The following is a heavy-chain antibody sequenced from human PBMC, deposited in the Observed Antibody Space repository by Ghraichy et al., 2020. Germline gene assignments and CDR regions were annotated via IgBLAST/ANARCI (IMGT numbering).Heavy chain of an antibody. Sequence: ASVKVSCKASGYTFSTYDITWVRQAPGQGLDWMGWISTSDGKTNYAQKLQGRVTMTTDTSTTTAYMELRSLRSDDTAVYYCARGSSSLPYGLDVWGQGTTVTVSS. D-gene: IGHD2-2*01. V-gene: IGHV1-18*04. CDR3: ARGSSSLPYGLDV. J-gene: IGHJ6*02. CDR1: GYTFSTYD. CDR2: ISTSDGKT.